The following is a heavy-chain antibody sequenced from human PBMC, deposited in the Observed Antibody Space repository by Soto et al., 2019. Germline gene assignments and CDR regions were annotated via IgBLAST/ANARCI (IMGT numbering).Heavy chain of an antibody. CDR2: IDPRSGAS. D-gene: IGHD3-10*01. CDR1: GYPFTDLY. Sequence: QVQLVQSGADVKRPGASVRVSCKPSGYPFTDLYIHWVRLAPGLGLEWMGWIDPRSGASRKTQKFQGRFTLTRDTSTSTVYMELFSLRSDDTAVDYCARDNYGTLEYWGQGTLVTVAS. J-gene: IGHJ4*02. V-gene: IGHV1-2*02. CDR3: ARDNYGTLEY.